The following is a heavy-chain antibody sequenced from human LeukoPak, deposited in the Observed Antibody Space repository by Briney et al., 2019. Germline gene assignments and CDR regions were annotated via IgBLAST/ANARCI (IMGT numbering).Heavy chain of an antibody. D-gene: IGHD3-9*01. CDR2: INHSGST. Sequence: PSETLSLTCAVYGGSFSGYYWSWIRQPPGKGLEWIGEINHSGSTNYNPSLKSRVTISVDTSKNQFSLKLSSVTAADTAVYYCARGSKYYDIVGWGQGTLVTVSS. CDR1: GGSFSGYY. J-gene: IGHJ4*02. CDR3: ARGSKYYDIVG. V-gene: IGHV4-34*01.